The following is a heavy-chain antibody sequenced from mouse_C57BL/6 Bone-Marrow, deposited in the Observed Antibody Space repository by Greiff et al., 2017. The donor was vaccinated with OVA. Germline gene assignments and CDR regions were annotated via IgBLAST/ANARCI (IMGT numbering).Heavy chain of an antibody. CDR1: GFNIKDDY. V-gene: IGHV14-4*01. CDR3: TTAGYYFDY. CDR2: IDPENGDT. D-gene: IGHD4-1*01. J-gene: IGHJ2*01. Sequence: EVKLMESGAELVRPGASVKLSCTASGFNIKDDYMHWVKQRPEQGLEWIGWIDPENGDTEYASKFQGKATITADTSSNTAYLQLSSLTSEDTAVYYCTTAGYYFDYWGQGTTLTVSS.